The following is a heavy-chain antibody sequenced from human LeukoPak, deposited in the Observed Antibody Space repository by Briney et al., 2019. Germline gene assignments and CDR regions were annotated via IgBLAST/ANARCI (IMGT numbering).Heavy chain of an antibody. CDR1: GFTFDDYA. V-gene: IGHV3-9*01. D-gene: IGHD2-15*01. CDR2: ISWNSGSI. CDR3: AKDSGCSGGSCYYDAFDI. J-gene: IGHJ3*02. Sequence: PGGSLRLSCAASGFTFDDYAMHWVRQAPGKGLEWVSGISWNSGSIGYADSVKGRFTISRDNAKNSLYLQMNSLRAEDTALYYCAKDSGCSGGSCYYDAFDIWGQGTMVTVSS.